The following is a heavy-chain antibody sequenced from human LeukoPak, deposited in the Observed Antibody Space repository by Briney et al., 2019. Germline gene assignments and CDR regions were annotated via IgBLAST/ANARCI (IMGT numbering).Heavy chain of an antibody. CDR3: ARDQFHGSSSGRLFDY. CDR1: GFTFSSYW. V-gene: IGHV3-7*01. CDR2: IKQDGSEK. Sequence: PGGSLRLSCAASGFTFSSYWMNWVRQAPGKGLEWVANIKQDGSEKYYVDSVKGRFTISRDNAKNSLYLQMNSLRAEDTAVYYCARDQFHGSSSGRLFDYWGQGTLVTVSS. D-gene: IGHD6-19*01. J-gene: IGHJ4*02.